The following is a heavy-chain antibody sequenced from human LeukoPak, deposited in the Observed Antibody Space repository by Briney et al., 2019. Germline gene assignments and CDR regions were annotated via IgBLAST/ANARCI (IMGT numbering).Heavy chain of an antibody. CDR2: IIHSGST. V-gene: IGHV4-34*12. J-gene: IGHJ6*02. CDR3: AGVYSTTPDYYYYGMDV. D-gene: IGHD6-13*01. Sequence: PSGTLSLPCAVYGGSFSGYYWSWIRQPPGKGLEWIGEIIHSGSTNYNPSLKSRVTISVDTSKNQFSLKLSSVTAADTAVYYCAGVYSTTPDYYYYGMDVWGQGTTVTVSS. CDR1: GGSFSGYY.